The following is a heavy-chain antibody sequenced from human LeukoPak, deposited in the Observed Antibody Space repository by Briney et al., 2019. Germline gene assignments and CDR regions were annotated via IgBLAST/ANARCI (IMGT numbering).Heavy chain of an antibody. V-gene: IGHV4-34*01. Sequence: SETLSLTCAVYGGSFSGYYWSWIRQPPGKGLEWIGEINHSGSTNYNPSLKSRVTISVDTSKSQFSLKLSSVTAADTAVYYCARGDSSGRAFDIWGQGTMVTVSS. D-gene: IGHD6-19*01. CDR2: INHSGST. CDR3: ARGDSSGRAFDI. J-gene: IGHJ3*02. CDR1: GGSFSGYY.